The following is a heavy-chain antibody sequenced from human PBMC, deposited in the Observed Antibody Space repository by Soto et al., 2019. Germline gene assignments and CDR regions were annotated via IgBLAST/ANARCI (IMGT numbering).Heavy chain of an antibody. J-gene: IGHJ4*02. CDR3: ARDGPPPVTTVTTGGY. CDR2: INAGNGNT. Sequence: GASVKVSCKASGYTFTSYAMHWVRQAPGQRLEWMGWINAGNGNTKYSQKFQGRVTITRDTSASTAYMELSGLRSEDTAVYYCARDGPPPVTTVTTGGYWGQGTLVTVSS. D-gene: IGHD4-17*01. V-gene: IGHV1-3*01. CDR1: GYTFTSYA.